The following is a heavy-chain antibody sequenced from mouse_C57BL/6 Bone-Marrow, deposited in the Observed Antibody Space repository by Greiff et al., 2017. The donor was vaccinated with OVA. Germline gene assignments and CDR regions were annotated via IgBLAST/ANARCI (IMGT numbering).Heavy chain of an antibody. CDR1: GYSITSGYD. CDR2: ISYSGST. V-gene: IGHV3-1*01. CDR3: ARERGYYEGFAY. D-gene: IGHD2-3*01. J-gene: IGHJ3*01. Sequence: EVKVEESGPGMVKPSQSLSLTCTVTGYSITSGYDWHWIRHFPGNKLEWMGYISYSGSTNYNPSLKSRISITHDTSKNHFFLKLNSVTTEDTATYYCARERGYYEGFAYWGQGTLVTVSA.